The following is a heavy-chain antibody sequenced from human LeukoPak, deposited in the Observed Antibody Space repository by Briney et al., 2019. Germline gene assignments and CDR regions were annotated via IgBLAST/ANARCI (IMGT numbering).Heavy chain of an antibody. CDR3: ARPSLPAANSEFDF. D-gene: IGHD2-2*01. CDR2: IKYDGTNK. J-gene: IGHJ4*02. Sequence: GGSLRLSCAASGFTFSSYGMHWVRQAPGKGLEWVAFIKYDGTNKYCADTVKGRFTISRDNSKNMLYLQMNSLRAEDTAVYYCARPSLPAANSEFDFWGQGTLVTVSS. CDR1: GFTFSSYG. V-gene: IGHV3-30*02.